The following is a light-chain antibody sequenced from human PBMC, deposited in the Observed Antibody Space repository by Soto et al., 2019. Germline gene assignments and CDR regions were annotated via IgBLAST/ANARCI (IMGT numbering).Light chain of an antibody. V-gene: IGKV3-20*01. J-gene: IGKJ1*01. CDR2: GAS. CDR3: QQYGSSAIA. CDR1: QSVSSSY. Sequence: IGLTQSPGTLSLSPGEGATLSCRASQSVSSSYLAWYQQKPGQAPRLLIYGASSRATGIPDRFSGSGSGTDFTLTISRLEPEDFAVYYCQQYGSSAIAFGQGTKVDIK.